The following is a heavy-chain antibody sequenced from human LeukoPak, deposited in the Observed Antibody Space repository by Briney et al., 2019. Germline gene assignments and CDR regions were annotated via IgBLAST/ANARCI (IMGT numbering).Heavy chain of an antibody. CDR2: IGGSGHST. CDR1: GFTFGDYA. D-gene: IGHD3-10*01. Sequence: GGSLRLSCTVSGFTFGDYAMSWVRQAPGKGLEWVSGIGGSGHSTYYTDSVKGRFTISRDNFKNTLYLQMNSLRADDTAVYYCAKAPYQYASGSPNWFDPWGQGTLVTVSS. CDR3: AKAPYQYASGSPNWFDP. V-gene: IGHV3-23*01. J-gene: IGHJ5*02.